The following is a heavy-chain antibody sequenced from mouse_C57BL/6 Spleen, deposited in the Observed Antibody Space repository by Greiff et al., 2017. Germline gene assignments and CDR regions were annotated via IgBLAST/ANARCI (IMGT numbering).Heavy chain of an antibody. V-gene: IGHV1-63*01. CDR1: GYTFTNYW. CDR2: IYPGGGYT. D-gene: IGHD1-1*01. J-gene: IGHJ3*01. CDR3: ARYYYGSPFAD. Sequence: VQLQQSGAELVRPGTSVKMSCKASGYTFTNYWIGWAKQRPGHGLEWIGDIYPGGGYTNYNEKFKGKATLTADKSSSTAYMQFSSLTSEDSAIYYCARYYYGSPFADWGQGTLVTVSA.